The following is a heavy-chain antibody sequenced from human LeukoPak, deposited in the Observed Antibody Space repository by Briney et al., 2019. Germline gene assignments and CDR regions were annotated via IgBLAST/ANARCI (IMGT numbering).Heavy chain of an antibody. V-gene: IGHV3-64*01. CDR3: ARDGEGFWSGYYMDY. CDR2: ISSNGGST. CDR1: GFTFSSYA. Sequence: PGGSLRLSCAASGFTFSSYAMHWVRQAPGKRLEYVSAISSNGGSTYYANSVKGRFTISRDNSKNTLYLQMGSLRAEDMAVYYCARDGEGFWSGYYMDYWGQGTLVTVSS. J-gene: IGHJ4*02. D-gene: IGHD3-3*01.